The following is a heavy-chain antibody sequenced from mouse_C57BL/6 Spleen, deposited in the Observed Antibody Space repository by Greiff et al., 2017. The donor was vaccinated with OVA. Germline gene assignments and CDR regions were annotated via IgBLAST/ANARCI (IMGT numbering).Heavy chain of an antibody. J-gene: IGHJ3*01. CDR3: ARGDGNYPAWFAY. D-gene: IGHD2-1*01. CDR1: GYTFTSYW. Sequence: QVQLKQPGAELVMPGASVTLSCKASGYTFTSYWMHWVKQRPGQGLEWIGEIDPSDSDTNYNQKFKGKSTMTVDKSSSTAYMQLSSLTSEDSAVYDCARGDGNYPAWFAYWGQGTLVTVSA. CDR2: IDPSDSDT. V-gene: IGHV1-69*01.